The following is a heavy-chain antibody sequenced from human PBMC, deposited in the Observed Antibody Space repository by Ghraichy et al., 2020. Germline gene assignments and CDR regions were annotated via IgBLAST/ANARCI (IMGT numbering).Heavy chain of an antibody. Sequence: ASVKVSCKASGYTFTSYDISWVRQAPGQGLEWMGWISAKNGDTKYSQKVQGRLTMTTDTFTSTAYMELRSLRSDDTAVYYCARDLGYCSSTSCLFDYWGQGTLVTVSS. J-gene: IGHJ4*02. CDR3: ARDLGYCSSTSCLFDY. CDR2: ISAKNGDT. CDR1: GYTFTSYD. D-gene: IGHD2-2*01. V-gene: IGHV1-18*01.